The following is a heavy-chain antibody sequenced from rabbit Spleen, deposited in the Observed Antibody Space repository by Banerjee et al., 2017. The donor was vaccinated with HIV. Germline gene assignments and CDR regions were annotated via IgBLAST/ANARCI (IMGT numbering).Heavy chain of an antibody. Sequence: QEQLEESGGGLVKPEGSLTLTCKASGVSLNDKDVMCWVRQAPGKGLEWIACINIVTGKPVYATWAKGRFTISRTSSTTVTLRMTSLTAADRAAYFCARDLVGVIGWNFYLWGQGTLVTVS. CDR3: ARDLVGVIGWNFYL. CDR1: GVSLNDKDV. J-gene: IGHJ3*01. CDR2: INIVTGKP. V-gene: IGHV1S45*01. D-gene: IGHD1-1*01.